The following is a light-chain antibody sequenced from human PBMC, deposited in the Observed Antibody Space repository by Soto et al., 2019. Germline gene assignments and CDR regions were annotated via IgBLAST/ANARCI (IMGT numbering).Light chain of an antibody. CDR2: EVS. J-gene: IGLJ1*01. CDR1: SSDVGGYNC. V-gene: IGLV2-14*01. CDR3: SSYTSSSHFV. Sequence: QSVLTQPASVSGSPGQSITISCTGTSSDVGGYNCVSWHQQHPGKAPKLMIYEVSGRPSGVSNRFSGSKSGNTASLTISGLQAEDEADYFCSSYTSSSHFVFGTGTKVTVL.